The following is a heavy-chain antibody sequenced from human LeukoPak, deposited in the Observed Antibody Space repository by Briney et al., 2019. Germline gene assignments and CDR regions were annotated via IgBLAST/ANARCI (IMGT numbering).Heavy chain of an antibody. D-gene: IGHD3-22*01. CDR1: GGSISSGSYY. CDR3: ARSSRPLTYYYDSSGYYSFDY. V-gene: IGHV4-61*02. Sequence: SQTLSLTCTVSGGSISSGSYYWSWIRQPAGKGLEWIGRIYTSGSTNYNPSLKSRVTISVDTSKNQFSPKLSSVTAADTAVYYCARSSRPLTYYYDSSGYYSFDYWGQGTLVTVSS. CDR2: IYTSGST. J-gene: IGHJ4*02.